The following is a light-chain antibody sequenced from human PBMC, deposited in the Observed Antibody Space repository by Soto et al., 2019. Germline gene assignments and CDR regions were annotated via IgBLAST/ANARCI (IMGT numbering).Light chain of an antibody. CDR3: HVWHSTGDPPYAV. CDR2: DDN. J-gene: IGLJ2*01. CDR1: NIGRKS. V-gene: IGLV3-21*02. Sequence: SYELTQPPSVSVAPGQTARVTCGGNNIGRKSVHWYQQKPGQAPFLVVFDDNARPSGIPERFSGSTSGDTATLTICGVEAGDEADYYCHVWHSTGDPPYAVFGGGTKVTVL.